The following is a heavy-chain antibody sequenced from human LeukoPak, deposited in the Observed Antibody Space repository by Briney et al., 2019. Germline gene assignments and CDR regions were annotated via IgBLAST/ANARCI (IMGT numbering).Heavy chain of an antibody. J-gene: IGHJ4*02. CDR1: GGSISSGGYY. V-gene: IGHV4-31*03. D-gene: IGHD1-26*01. CDR3: PRSKELEVSNIYY. Sequence: SETLSLTCTVSGGSISSGGYYWSWIRQHPGKGLEWIGYIYYSGSTCYNPSLKSRVTMSVATSNNKFSLKLSSMTAADTAVFYGPRSKELEVSNIYYCGQGTLGTVSS. CDR2: IYYSGST.